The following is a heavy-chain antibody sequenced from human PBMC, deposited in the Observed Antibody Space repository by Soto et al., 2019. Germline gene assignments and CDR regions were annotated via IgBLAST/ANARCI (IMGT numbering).Heavy chain of an antibody. D-gene: IGHD3-10*01. CDR2: ITDTGGDT. Sequence: XGSLRLSCVSSGLTFGSRSMSLVRQAPGEGLEWVSTITDTGGDTKYADSVRGRFTMSRDNSKKTLYLQMNSLRVEDSALYYCARGSTDSYPGSRIFDFWGRGTLVTVSS. J-gene: IGHJ4*02. V-gene: IGHV3-23*01. CDR3: ARGSTDSYPGSRIFDF. CDR1: GLTFGSRS.